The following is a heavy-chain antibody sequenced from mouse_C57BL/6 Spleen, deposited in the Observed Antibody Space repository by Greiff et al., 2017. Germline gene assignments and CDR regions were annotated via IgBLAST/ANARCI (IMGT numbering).Heavy chain of an antibody. CDR1: GYTFTAYT. D-gene: IGHD2-2*01. V-gene: IGHV1-62-2*01. CDR3: ARQDDDGYEFAY. J-gene: IGHJ3*01. Sequence: VQLQESGAELVKPGASVKLSCKASGYTFTAYTIHWVKQRPRQGLDWIGLFYPGFGFISYNQKFKVKATLTVDKSSSTVYMELSSLTSEDSAVYFCARQDDDGYEFAYWGQGTLVTVSA. CDR2: FYPGFGFI.